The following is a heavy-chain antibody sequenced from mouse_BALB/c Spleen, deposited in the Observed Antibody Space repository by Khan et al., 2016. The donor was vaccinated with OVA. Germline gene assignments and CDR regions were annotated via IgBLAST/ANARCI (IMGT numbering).Heavy chain of an antibody. CDR1: GFSLSRYT. D-gene: IGHD2-14*01. J-gene: IGHJ4*01. Sequence: QVQLKESGPGLVAPSQSLSITCTVSGFSLSRYTIHWVRQPPGKGLEWLGMIWGGGGTDYNSTLQIRLSISKDNSKSQVFLKMNSLQTDDTARDYCARAYYRYDGYYAMDYWGQGTSVTVAS. V-gene: IGHV2-6-4*01. CDR2: IWGGGGT. CDR3: ARAYYRYDGYYAMDY.